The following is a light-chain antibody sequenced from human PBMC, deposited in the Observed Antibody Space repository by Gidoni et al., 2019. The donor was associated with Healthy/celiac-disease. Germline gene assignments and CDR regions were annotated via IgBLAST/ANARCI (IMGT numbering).Light chain of an antibody. CDR2: DDS. CDR3: QVWDSSSDHVV. V-gene: IGLV3-21*02. J-gene: IGLJ2*01. Sequence: SYVTTQPPAGSGDPGQTARITCGGHNIGSKSVHWYQQKPGQAPVLVVYDDSDRPSGIPERFSGSNSGNTATLTISRVEAGDEADYYCQVWDSSSDHVVFGGGTKLTVL. CDR1: NIGSKS.